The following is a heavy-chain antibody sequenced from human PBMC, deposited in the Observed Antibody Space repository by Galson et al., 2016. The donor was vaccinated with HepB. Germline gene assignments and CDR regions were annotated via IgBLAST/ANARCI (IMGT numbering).Heavy chain of an antibody. J-gene: IGHJ1*01. V-gene: IGHV3-7*03. D-gene: IGHD3-22*01. Sequence: SLRLSCATSGFTFSSVWMSWVRQAPGKGLEWVANIKPDGSEKYYVDSLKGRFTISRDNAKNSLYLQMNSLRAEDTAVYYCALYYYDSSGFVEYLQHWGQGTRVTASS. CDR3: ALYYYDSSGFVEYLQH. CDR1: GFTFSSVW. CDR2: IKPDGSEK.